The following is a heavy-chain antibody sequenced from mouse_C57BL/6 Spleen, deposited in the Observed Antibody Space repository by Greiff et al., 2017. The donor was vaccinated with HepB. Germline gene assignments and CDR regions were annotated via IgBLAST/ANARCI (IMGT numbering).Heavy chain of an antibody. CDR2: INPSNGGT. J-gene: IGHJ4*01. CDR3: ASPYYSNFYAMDY. Sequence: VQLQQPGTELVKPGASVKLSCKASGSTFTSYWMHWVKQRPGQGLEWIGNINPSNGGTNYNEKFKSKATLTVDKSSSTAYMQLSSLTSEDSAVYYCASPYYSNFYAMDYWGQGTSVTVSS. CDR1: GSTFTSYW. V-gene: IGHV1-53*01. D-gene: IGHD2-5*01.